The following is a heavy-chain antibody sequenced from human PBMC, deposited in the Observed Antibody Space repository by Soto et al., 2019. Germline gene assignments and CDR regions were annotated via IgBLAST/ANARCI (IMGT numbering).Heavy chain of an antibody. CDR2: INYNGVYT. D-gene: IGHD3-22*01. CDR1: GFIFSNSD. J-gene: IGHJ4*02. CDR3: ARKSNSDLSGYDYFDY. Sequence: EGQLVESGGGLVEPGGSLRLSCAASGFIFSNSDTTWVRQAPGKGLEYVSSINYNGVYTFYAGPARGRFTISRDNAKNSLCLQMYSLTAEDTAVYFCARKSNSDLSGYDYFDYWGQGTLVIVSS. V-gene: IGHV3-21*06.